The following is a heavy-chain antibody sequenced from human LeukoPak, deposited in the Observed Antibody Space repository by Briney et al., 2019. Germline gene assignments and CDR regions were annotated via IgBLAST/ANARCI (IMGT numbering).Heavy chain of an antibody. CDR2: ISAYNGNT. J-gene: IGHJ5*02. Sequence: ALVKVSCKASGYTFTSYGISWVRQAPGQGLEWMGWISAYNGNTNYAQKLQGRVTMTTDTSTSTAYMELRSLRSDDTAVYYCARLGYCSGGSCYFNHNWFDPWGQGTLVTVSS. CDR3: ARLGYCSGGSCYFNHNWFDP. D-gene: IGHD2-15*01. CDR1: GYTFTSYG. V-gene: IGHV1-18*01.